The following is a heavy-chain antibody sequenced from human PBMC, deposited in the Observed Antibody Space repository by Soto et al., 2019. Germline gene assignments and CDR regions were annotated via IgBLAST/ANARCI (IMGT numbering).Heavy chain of an antibody. CDR2: IYPGDSDT. Sequence: GESLKISCKGSGYSFTSYWIGWVRQMPGKGLEWMGIIYPGDSDTRYSPSFQGQVTISADKSISTAYLQWSSLKASDTAMYYCVRVGARPDPHLDYWGQGTLVTVSS. CDR1: GYSFTSYW. D-gene: IGHD6-6*01. V-gene: IGHV5-51*01. J-gene: IGHJ4*02. CDR3: VRVGARPDPHLDY.